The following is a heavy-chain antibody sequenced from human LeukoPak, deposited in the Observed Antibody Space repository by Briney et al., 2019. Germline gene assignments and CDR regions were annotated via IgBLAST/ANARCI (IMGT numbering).Heavy chain of an antibody. Sequence: PGGSLRLSCAASGFTFSSYAMSWVRQAPGKELEWVSVIKGSGSSTNYADSVEGRFTISRDNYKNTLSLQMNSLRAEDTAVYYCAKGEQWLVLYFQHWGQGTLVTVSS. D-gene: IGHD6-19*01. V-gene: IGHV3-23*01. CDR3: AKGEQWLVLYFQH. CDR1: GFTFSSYA. J-gene: IGHJ1*01. CDR2: IKGSGSST.